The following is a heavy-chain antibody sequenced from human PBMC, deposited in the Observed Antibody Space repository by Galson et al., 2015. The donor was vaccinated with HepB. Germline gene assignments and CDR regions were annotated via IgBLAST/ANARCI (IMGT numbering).Heavy chain of an antibody. CDR1: RNIRSEMI. J-gene: IGHJ4*02. V-gene: IGHV1-24*01. CDR3: ATDTGRLYFGDHRGGGAY. D-gene: IGHD2/OR15-2a*01. CDR2: FNPEDAGS. Sequence: SVKVSCKVSRNIRSEMIIHWVRQAPERGLEWLGGFNPEDAGSIYAQRFQGRFTMTGDTSTNTAYMELSRLRREDTAVYYCATDTGRLYFGDHRGGGAYWGQGTLVAVSS.